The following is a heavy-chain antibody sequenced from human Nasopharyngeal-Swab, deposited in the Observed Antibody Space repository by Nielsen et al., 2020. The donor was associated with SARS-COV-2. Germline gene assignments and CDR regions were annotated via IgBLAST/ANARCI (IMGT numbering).Heavy chain of an antibody. CDR3: AKEKFGYSSGWYGW. CDR1: GFTFSSYA. V-gene: IGHV3-23*01. J-gene: IGHJ4*02. Sequence: GGSLRLSCAASGFTFSSYAMSWVRQAPGQGLEWVSAISGSGGSTYYADSVKGRFTISRDNSKNTLYLQMNSLRAEDTAVYYCAKEKFGYSSGWYGWWGQGTLVTVSS. D-gene: IGHD6-19*01. CDR2: ISGSGGST.